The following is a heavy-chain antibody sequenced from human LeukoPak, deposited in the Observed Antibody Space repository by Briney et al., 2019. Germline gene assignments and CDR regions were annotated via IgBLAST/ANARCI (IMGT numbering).Heavy chain of an antibody. CDR3: ARDFHRRLYDSSGYYLY. D-gene: IGHD3-22*01. Sequence: GGSLRLSCAASGFTFSSYSMNWVRQAPGKGLEWVSYISSSSSTIYYADSVKGRFTISRDNAKNSLYLQVNSLRAEDTAVYYCARDFHRRLYDSSGYYLYWGQGTLVTVSS. CDR2: ISSSSSTI. CDR1: GFTFSSYS. V-gene: IGHV3-48*01. J-gene: IGHJ4*02.